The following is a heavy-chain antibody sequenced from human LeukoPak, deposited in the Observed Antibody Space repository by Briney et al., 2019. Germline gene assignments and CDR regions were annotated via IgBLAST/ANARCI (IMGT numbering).Heavy chain of an antibody. D-gene: IGHD3-3*01. V-gene: IGHV1-3*01. CDR2: INAGNGNT. CDR3: ARDLEAGVVIPILAY. Sequence: ASVKVSCKASGYTFTSYAMHWVRQAPGQRLEWMGWINAGNGNTKYSQKFQGRVTITRDTSASTAYMELSSLRSEDTAVYYCARDLEAGVVIPILAYWGQGTLVTVSS. J-gene: IGHJ4*02. CDR1: GYTFTSYA.